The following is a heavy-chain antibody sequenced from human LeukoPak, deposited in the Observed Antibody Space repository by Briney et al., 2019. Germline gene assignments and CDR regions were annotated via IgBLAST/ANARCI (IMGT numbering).Heavy chain of an antibody. V-gene: IGHV3-30*18. Sequence: GGSLRLSCAASGFTFSSYGMHWVRQAPGKGLEWVAVISYDGSNKYYADSVKGRFTISRDNSKNTLYLQMNSLRAEDTAVYYCAKGRHRHIVVVTANDYWGQETLVTVSS. CDR2: ISYDGSNK. CDR1: GFTFSSYG. J-gene: IGHJ4*02. CDR3: AKGRHRHIVVVTANDY. D-gene: IGHD2-21*02.